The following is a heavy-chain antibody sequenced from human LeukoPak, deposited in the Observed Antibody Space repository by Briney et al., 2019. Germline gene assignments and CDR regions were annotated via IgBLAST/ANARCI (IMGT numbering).Heavy chain of an antibody. V-gene: IGHV3-30*04. J-gene: IGHJ5*02. CDR3: AREKYCGGDCYPPYNWFDP. CDR1: GFTFSSYA. CDR2: ISYDGSNK. Sequence: GRSLRLSCAASGFTFSSYAMHWVRQAPGKGLEWVAVISYDGSNKYYADSVKGRFTISRDNSKNTLYLQMNSLRAEDTAVYYCAREKYCGGDCYPPYNWFDPWGQGTLVTVSS. D-gene: IGHD2-21*02.